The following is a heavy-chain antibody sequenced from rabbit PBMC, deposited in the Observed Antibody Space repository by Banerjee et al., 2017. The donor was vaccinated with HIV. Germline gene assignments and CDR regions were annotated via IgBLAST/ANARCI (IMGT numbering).Heavy chain of an antibody. Sequence: QEQLEESGGDLVKPGASLTLTCTASGIDFSRYYYMCWVRQPPGKGLEWIGCIYTGSGSTYYASWAKGRFTISKTSSTTVTLQMTSLTAADTATYFCARDRADYAIYGYGLWGPGTLVTVS. J-gene: IGHJ4*01. CDR2: IYTGSGST. D-gene: IGHD6-1*01. CDR1: GIDFSRYYY. CDR3: ARDRADYAIYGYGL. V-gene: IGHV1S45*01.